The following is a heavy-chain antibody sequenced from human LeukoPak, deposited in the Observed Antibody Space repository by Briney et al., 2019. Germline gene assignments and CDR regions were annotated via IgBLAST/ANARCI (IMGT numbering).Heavy chain of an antibody. D-gene: IGHD1-26*01. CDR3: AREMYSGMYNDAFDI. CDR1: GLTVSSNY. CDR2: IRSDGST. Sequence: QPGGSLRLSCTASGLTVSSNYMSWVRQAPGKGLEWVSVIRSDGSTNHADSVKGRFTISRDNSKNTLYLQMNNLRAEDTAMYYCAREMYSGMYNDAFDIWGQGTKVTVSS. V-gene: IGHV3-53*01. J-gene: IGHJ3*02.